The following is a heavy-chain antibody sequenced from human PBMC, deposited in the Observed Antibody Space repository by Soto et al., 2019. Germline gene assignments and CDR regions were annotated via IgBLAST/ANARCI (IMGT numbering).Heavy chain of an antibody. CDR3: ATTSSGNGYYYYGMDV. V-gene: IGHV3-48*01. CDR2: ISSSSSTI. CDR1: GFTFSSYS. J-gene: IGHJ6*02. Sequence: PGGSLRLSCAASGFTFSSYSMNWVRQAPGKGLEWVSSISSSSSTIYYADSVKGRFTISRDNAKNTLYLQMNSLRAEDTAVYYCATTSSGNGYYYYGMDVWGQGTTVTVSS. D-gene: IGHD3-10*01.